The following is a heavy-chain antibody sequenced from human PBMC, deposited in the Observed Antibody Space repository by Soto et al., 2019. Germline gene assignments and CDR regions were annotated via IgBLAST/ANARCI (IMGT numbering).Heavy chain of an antibody. CDR2: ISSSSSYI. Sequence: EVQLVESGGGLVKPGGSLRLSCAASGFTFSSYSMNWVRQAPGKRLEWVSSISSSSSYIYYADSVKGRFTISRDNAKNSLYLQMNSLRAEDKAVYYCARKPDYDSSGYLDAFDIWGQGTMVTVSS. CDR1: GFTFSSYS. D-gene: IGHD3-22*01. CDR3: ARKPDYDSSGYLDAFDI. V-gene: IGHV3-21*01. J-gene: IGHJ3*02.